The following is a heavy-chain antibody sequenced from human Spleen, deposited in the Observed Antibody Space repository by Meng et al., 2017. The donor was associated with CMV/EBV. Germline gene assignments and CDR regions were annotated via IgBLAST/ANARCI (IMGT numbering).Heavy chain of an antibody. CDR2: INPNNGDT. V-gene: IGHV1-2*02. CDR3: VRDLFYFVDH. J-gene: IGHJ5*02. Sequence: KVSCRTSGYRFSENYIHWVRQAPGLGLEWMGWINPNNGDTKYAQKFHGSVTLTRDTSITTAYMEVKRLRADDTAIYYCVRDLFYFVDHWGQGTLVTVSS. CDR1: GYRFSENY. D-gene: IGHD2/OR15-2a*01.